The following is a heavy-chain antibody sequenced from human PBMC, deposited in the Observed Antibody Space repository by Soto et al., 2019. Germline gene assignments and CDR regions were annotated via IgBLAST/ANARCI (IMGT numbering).Heavy chain of an antibody. CDR3: AIGVAYCGITSCVAVLEF. Sequence: ASLTVSCTASVYTFTSYDINSVRQATRQGLEGMGWMNPNSGNTGYAQKFQGRVTMTMNTSISTAYMYLSSLRCWYTAVYYCAIGVAYCGITSCVAVLEFWGKGTLDT. CDR1: VYTFTSYD. J-gene: IGHJ3*01. CDR2: MNPNSGNT. D-gene: IGHD2-21*01. V-gene: IGHV1-8*01.